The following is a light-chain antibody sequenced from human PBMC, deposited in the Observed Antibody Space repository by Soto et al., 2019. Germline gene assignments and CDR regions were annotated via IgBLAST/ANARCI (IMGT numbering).Light chain of an antibody. V-gene: IGKV3-15*01. J-gene: IGKJ1*01. CDR3: HQYNNCAPT. CDR1: QSVSSN. CDR2: GAS. Sequence: EIVMTQSPATLSVSPGERATLSCRASQSVSSNLAWYQQKPGQAPRLLIYGASTRATGIPARFSGSGSGTEFTLTISSLQSEDFAFDYCHQYNNCAPTFCQATKVEIK.